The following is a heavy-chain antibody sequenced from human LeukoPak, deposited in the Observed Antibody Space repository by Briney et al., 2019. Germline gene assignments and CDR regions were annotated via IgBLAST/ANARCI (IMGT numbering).Heavy chain of an antibody. Sequence: GGSLRLSCAASGFTFSSHWMHWVRQAPGKGLVWVSRIKDDGSHTNYADSVKGRFTISRDSSKNTVYLQMNSLRSDDTAVYFCAGNNYASGTFLVYWGQGTLVTVSS. CDR1: GFTFSSHW. J-gene: IGHJ4*02. CDR2: IKDDGSHT. CDR3: AGNNYASGTFLVY. D-gene: IGHD3-10*01. V-gene: IGHV3-74*01.